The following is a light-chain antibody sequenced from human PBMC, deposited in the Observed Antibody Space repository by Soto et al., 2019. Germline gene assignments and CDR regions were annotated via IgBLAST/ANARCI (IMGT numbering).Light chain of an antibody. CDR2: GAS. CDR1: QSVSSN. Sequence: EIVMTQSPATLSVSPWERATLSCRASQSVSSNLAWYQQKPGQAPRLLIYGASTRATGIPARISGSGSGTDFTLTITSLQSEDFAVYYCQQYNKWRTFGQGTKVDIK. V-gene: IGKV3-15*01. J-gene: IGKJ1*01. CDR3: QQYNKWRT.